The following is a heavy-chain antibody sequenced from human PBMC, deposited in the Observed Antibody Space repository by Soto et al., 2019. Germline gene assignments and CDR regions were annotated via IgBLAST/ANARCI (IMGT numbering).Heavy chain of an antibody. Sequence: QVQLVQSGAEVKKPGASVTVSCKASGYSFTTYGISWVRQAPGQGLEWMGWISAYSGNTKYEQNFQGRVTMTTDTSTSTAYMELRSLRSDDTAVYYCARDQLRYGGYGRFDYWGQGNLVTVSS. CDR1: GYSFTTYG. CDR3: ARDQLRYGGYGRFDY. V-gene: IGHV1-18*01. D-gene: IGHD5-12*01. J-gene: IGHJ4*02. CDR2: ISAYSGNT.